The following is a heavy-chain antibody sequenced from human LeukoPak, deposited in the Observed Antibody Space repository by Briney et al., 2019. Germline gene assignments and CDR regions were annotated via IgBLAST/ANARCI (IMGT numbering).Heavy chain of an antibody. CDR1: GFTFSNYW. CDR2: IKKDGSEK. V-gene: IGHV3-7*01. Sequence: GGSLRLSCAASGFTFSNYWMNWVRQAPGKGPEWVAIIKKDGSEKYYVDSVKGRFTISRDNAKNSLYLQMNSLRADDTAVYFCAGGAGFLIDYWSQGALVTVSS. CDR3: AGGAGFLIDY. D-gene: IGHD2/OR15-2a*01. J-gene: IGHJ4*02.